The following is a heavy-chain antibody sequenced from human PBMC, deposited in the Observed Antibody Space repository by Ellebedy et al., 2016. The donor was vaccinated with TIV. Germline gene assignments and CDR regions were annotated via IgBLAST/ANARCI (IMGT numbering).Heavy chain of an antibody. Sequence: GESLKISCAASGFTFSSYNMHWVRQAPGKGLEWVAVVSDDASRIYYSDSVKGRFIISRYSSKNTLYLQMNSLRVEDTAVYYCARAFERNNGYDFFLAYWGQGVLVTVSS. CDR3: ARAFERNNGYDFFLAY. J-gene: IGHJ4*02. CDR2: VSDDASRI. V-gene: IGHV3-30*03. D-gene: IGHD5-12*01. CDR1: GFTFSSYN.